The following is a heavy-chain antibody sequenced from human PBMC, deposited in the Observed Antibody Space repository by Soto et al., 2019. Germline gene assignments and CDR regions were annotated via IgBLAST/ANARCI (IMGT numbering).Heavy chain of an antibody. CDR3: ARLGVAATGY. Sequence: SETLSLTCTVSGGSISSSSYYWGWIRQPPGKGLEWIGSIYYSGSTYYNPSLKSRVTISVDTSKNQFSLKLSSVTAADTAVYYCARLGVAATGYWGQGTLVTVSS. CDR1: GGSISSSSYY. CDR2: IYYSGST. J-gene: IGHJ4*02. D-gene: IGHD2-15*01. V-gene: IGHV4-39*01.